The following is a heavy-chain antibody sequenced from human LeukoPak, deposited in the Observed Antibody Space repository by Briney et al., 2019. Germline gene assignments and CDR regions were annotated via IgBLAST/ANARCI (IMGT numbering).Heavy chain of an antibody. CDR2: INPNSGGT. CDR1: GYTFTGYY. J-gene: IGHJ6*03. CDR3: AGTMSGSYLYMDV. Sequence: RASVKVSCKASGYTFTGYYMHWVRQAPGQGLEWMGWINPNSGGTNYAQKFQGRVTMTRDTSISTAYMELSRLRSDDTAVYYCAGTMSGSYLYMDVWGKGTTVTISS. V-gene: IGHV1-2*02. D-gene: IGHD1-14*01.